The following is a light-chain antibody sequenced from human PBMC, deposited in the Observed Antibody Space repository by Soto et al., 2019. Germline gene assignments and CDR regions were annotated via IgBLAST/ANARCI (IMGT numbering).Light chain of an antibody. Sequence: EIVLTQSPGTLSLSPGERATLSCRASQSVSSSYLAWYQQKPGQAPRLLIYGASSRATGIPDRFSGSGSGTDFTLTISRLEREDFAVYYCQQYGSSLRWTFGQGTKVEIK. V-gene: IGKV3-20*01. J-gene: IGKJ1*01. CDR1: QSVSSSY. CDR2: GAS. CDR3: QQYGSSLRWT.